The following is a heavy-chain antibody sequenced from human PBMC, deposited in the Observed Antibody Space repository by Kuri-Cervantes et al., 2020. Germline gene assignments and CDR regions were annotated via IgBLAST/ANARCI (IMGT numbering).Heavy chain of an antibody. CDR2: ISYDGSNK. V-gene: IGHV3-30-3*01. J-gene: IGHJ4*02. D-gene: IGHD1-26*01. CDR3: ARSLIGTFDY. CDR1: GFTFSSYA. Sequence: SLQISCAASGFTFSSYAMHWVRQAPGKGLEWVAVISYDGSNKYYADSVKGRFTISRDNSKNTLYLQMNSLRAEDTAVYYCARSLIGTFDYWGQGTLVTVSS.